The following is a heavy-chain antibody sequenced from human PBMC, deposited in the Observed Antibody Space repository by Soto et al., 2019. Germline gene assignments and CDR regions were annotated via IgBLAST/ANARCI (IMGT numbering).Heavy chain of an antibody. J-gene: IGHJ4*02. D-gene: IGHD2-2*01. CDR1: GFFFSSYT. CDR2: FSATSENT. V-gene: IGHV3-23*01. CDR3: AKARDQQSVSLPFDY. Sequence: EVQLLESGGGLVQPGGSLRLSCVGSGFFFSSYTMTWVRQAPGKGLECVSSFSATSENTYYADSVRGRFTISIDNSKNTLFLQINSLTAEDTAMYYCAKARDQQSVSLPFDYWGQRILVIVAS.